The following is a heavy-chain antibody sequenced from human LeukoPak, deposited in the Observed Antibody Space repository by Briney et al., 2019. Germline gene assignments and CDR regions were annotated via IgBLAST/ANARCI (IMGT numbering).Heavy chain of an antibody. CDR1: GFTVSSNY. V-gene: IGHV3-53*01. D-gene: IGHD2-2*01. Sequence: PGGSLRLSCAASGFTVSSNYMSWVRQAPGKGLEWVSVIYSDGSTYYADSVKGRFTFSRDDSKNTLYLQMDSLRAEDTAVYYCASFIVVIPVAMRGDAFDIWGQGTVVTVSS. J-gene: IGHJ3*02. CDR3: ASFIVVIPVAMRGDAFDI. CDR2: IYSDGST.